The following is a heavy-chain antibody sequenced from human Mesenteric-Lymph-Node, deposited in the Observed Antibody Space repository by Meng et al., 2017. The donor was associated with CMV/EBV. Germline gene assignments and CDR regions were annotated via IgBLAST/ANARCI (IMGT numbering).Heavy chain of an antibody. Sequence: GGSLRLSCAASGFIFEDYAMNWVRQRPGKGLEWLSGISSNSVGIGYADSVKGRFIISRDKAKNSLYLQMNSLRPEDTALYYCAKDTSNKGNYGGAFDIWGLGTLVTVSS. J-gene: IGHJ3*02. CDR1: GFIFEDYA. CDR2: ISSNSVGI. V-gene: IGHV3-9*01. CDR3: AKDTSNKGNYGGAFDI. D-gene: IGHD1-7*01.